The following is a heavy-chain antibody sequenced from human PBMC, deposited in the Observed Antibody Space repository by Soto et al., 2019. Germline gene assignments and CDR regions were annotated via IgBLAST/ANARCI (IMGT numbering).Heavy chain of an antibody. V-gene: IGHV3-73*02. CDR3: TRTAPPDWYFDL. CDR1: GFTFSGSA. Sequence: VQLVESGGGLVQPGGSLKLSCAVSGFTFSGSALHWVRQASGKGLEWVGRIRSKVNSYATAYAASVKGRFTISRDDSKNTAYLQMNSLTNEDTAVYYCTRTAPPDWYFDLWGRGTLVTVSS. CDR2: IRSKVNSYAT. J-gene: IGHJ2*01.